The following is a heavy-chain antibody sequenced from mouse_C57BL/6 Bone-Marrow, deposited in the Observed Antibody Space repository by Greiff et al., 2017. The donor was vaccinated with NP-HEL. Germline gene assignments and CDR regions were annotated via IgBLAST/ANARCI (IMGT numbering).Heavy chain of an antibody. CDR2: INPSTGGT. Sequence: EVKLEESGPELVKPGASVKISCKASGYSFTGYYMNWVKQSPEKSLEWIGEINPSTGGTTYNQKFKAKATLTVDKSSSTAYMQLKSLTSEDSAVYYCADGRAPYYYAMDYWGQGTSVTVSS. CDR3: ADGRAPYYYAMDY. CDR1: GYSFTGYY. J-gene: IGHJ4*01. D-gene: IGHD1-1*01. V-gene: IGHV1-42*01.